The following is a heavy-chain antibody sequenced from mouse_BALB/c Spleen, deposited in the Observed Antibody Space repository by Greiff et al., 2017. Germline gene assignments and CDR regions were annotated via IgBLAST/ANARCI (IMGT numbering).Heavy chain of an antibody. CDR3: ARELRGPFAY. V-gene: IGHV1S126*01. J-gene: IGHJ3*01. Sequence: VQRVESGPQLVRPGASVKISCKASGYSFTSYWMHWVKQRPGQGLEWIGMIDPSDSETRLNQKFKDKATLTVDKSSSTAYMQLSSPTSEDSAVHYCARELRGPFAYWGQGTLVTVSA. CDR2: IDPSDSET. CDR1: GYSFTSYW. D-gene: IGHD1-1*01.